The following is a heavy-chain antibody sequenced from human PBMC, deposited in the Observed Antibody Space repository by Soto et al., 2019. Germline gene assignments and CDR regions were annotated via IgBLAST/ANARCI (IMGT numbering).Heavy chain of an antibody. CDR1: GGTIGSINNHLSNND. Sequence: SETACLTCTVSGGTIGSINNHLSNNDCSWIRLPPGKALAWIGYTSTTGFTRYNPSLKSRFSISVDTSKYQFSLKLSSVTAADTAVYYCARVWGRAFDIWGQRTMVTV. V-gene: IGHV4-4*08. CDR2: TSTTGFT. D-gene: IGHD7-27*01. J-gene: IGHJ3*02. CDR3: ARVWGRAFDI.